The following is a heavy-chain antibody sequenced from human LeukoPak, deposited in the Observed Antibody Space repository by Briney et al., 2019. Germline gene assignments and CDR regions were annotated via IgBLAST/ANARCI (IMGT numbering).Heavy chain of an antibody. CDR3: ARPTVTTGGFDY. D-gene: IGHD4-17*01. J-gene: IGHJ4*02. CDR2: MNPTSGKA. V-gene: IGHV1-8*01. Sequence: ASVKVSCKASGYTFTNYDVNWVRQATGQGLEWMGWMNPTSGKAGFAQKFQGRVTMTRDTSTSTVYMELSSLRSEDTAVYYCARPTVTTGGFDYWGQGTLVTVSS. CDR1: GYTFTNYD.